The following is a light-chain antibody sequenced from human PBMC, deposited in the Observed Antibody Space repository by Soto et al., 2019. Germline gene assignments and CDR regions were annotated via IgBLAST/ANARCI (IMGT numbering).Light chain of an antibody. Sequence: EIVLMKSPGTLSVSPGEIATLYYSASQSVSSNLAWYQQKPGQAPRLLIYGASTRATGIPARFSGSGSVTDFTLTISSLEPEDFAVYYCQQRSNWPLTFGGGTKVDIK. CDR1: QSVSSN. J-gene: IGKJ4*01. CDR3: QQRSNWPLT. V-gene: IGKV3-11*01. CDR2: GAS.